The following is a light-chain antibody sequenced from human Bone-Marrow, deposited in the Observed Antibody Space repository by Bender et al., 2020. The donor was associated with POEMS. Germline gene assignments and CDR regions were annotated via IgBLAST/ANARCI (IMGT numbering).Light chain of an antibody. Sequence: SYVVTQPPSVSVAPGKTATITCGGDHIGGKSVNWYQQRPGQAPVLVIYYDTDRASGIPERFSGSNSDNTATLTISRVEAGDEADYFCQVWDGNNDQAVFGGGTKLSVL. J-gene: IGLJ3*02. V-gene: IGLV3-21*01. CDR2: YDT. CDR1: HIGGKS. CDR3: QVWDGNNDQAV.